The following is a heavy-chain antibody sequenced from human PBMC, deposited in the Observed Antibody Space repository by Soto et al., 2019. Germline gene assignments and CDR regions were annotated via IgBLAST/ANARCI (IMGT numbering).Heavy chain of an antibody. CDR3: AGRIAVAGTLAY. J-gene: IGHJ4*02. CDR1: GLTFSSYA. CDR2: ISGSGGST. D-gene: IGHD6-19*01. Sequence: GGSLRLSCAASGLTFSSYAMSCVRQSPGKGLEWVSAISGSGGSTFYADSVKGRFTISRDNSKNTLFLQMNSLRVEDTAVYYCAGRIAVAGTLAYWGQGTLVTVS. V-gene: IGHV3-23*01.